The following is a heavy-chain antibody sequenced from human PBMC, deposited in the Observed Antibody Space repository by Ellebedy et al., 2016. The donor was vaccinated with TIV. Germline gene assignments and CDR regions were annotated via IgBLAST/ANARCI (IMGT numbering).Heavy chain of an antibody. D-gene: IGHD1-26*01. CDR3: ARDPSWGEGYNWFDP. CDR2: INSDGSST. CDR1: GFTFSSYW. Sequence: GESLKISCAASGFTFSSYWMHWVRQAPGKGLVWVSRINSDGSSTSYADSVKGRFTISRDNAKNTLYLQMNSLRAEDTAVYYCARDPSWGEGYNWFDPWGQGTLVTVSS. J-gene: IGHJ5*02. V-gene: IGHV3-74*01.